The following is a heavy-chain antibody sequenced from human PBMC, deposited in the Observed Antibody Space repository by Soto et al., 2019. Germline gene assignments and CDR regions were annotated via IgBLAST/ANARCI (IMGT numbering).Heavy chain of an antibody. D-gene: IGHD3-22*01. CDR3: ARGIWVATPADYYLDP. CDR2: INAGNGKT. Sequence: QVHLVQSGPEVQKPGASVKVSCKASGYIFTNYAIHWVRQAPGQRLEWMGWINAGNGKTKYSQNFQGSVPITRETSASIAYMEVNGLRSDDTAVYYCARGIWVATPADYYLDPWGQATLVTVSS. CDR1: GYIFTNYA. V-gene: IGHV1-3*01. J-gene: IGHJ5*02.